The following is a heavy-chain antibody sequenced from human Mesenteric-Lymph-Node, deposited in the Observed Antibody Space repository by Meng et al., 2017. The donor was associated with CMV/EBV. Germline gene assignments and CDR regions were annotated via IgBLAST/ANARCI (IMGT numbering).Heavy chain of an antibody. CDR2: IYSDGST. CDR3: AKDHSVVVPAAPDAFDI. J-gene: IGHJ3*02. CDR1: GFTVSSNF. V-gene: IGHV3-53*01. Sequence: ETLSLTCAASGFTVSSNFMTWVRQAPGKGLEWVSVIYSDGSTYYADSVKGRFTISRDNSKNTLYLQMNSLRAEDTAVYYCAKDHSVVVPAAPDAFDIWGQGTMVTVSS. D-gene: IGHD2-2*01.